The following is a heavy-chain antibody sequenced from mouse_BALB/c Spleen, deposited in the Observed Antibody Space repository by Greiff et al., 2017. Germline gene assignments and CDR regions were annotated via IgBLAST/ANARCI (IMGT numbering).Heavy chain of an antibody. V-gene: IGHV5-9-3*01. D-gene: IGHD1-1*01. Sequence: EVKLVESGGGLVKPGGSLKLSCAASGFTFSSYAMSWVRQTPEKRLEWVATISSGGSYTYYPDSVKGRFTISRDNAKNTLYLQMSSLRSEDTAMYYCARGGSSYGFAYWGQGTLVTVSA. J-gene: IGHJ3*01. CDR2: ISSGGSYT. CDR3: ARGGSSYGFAY. CDR1: GFTFSSYA.